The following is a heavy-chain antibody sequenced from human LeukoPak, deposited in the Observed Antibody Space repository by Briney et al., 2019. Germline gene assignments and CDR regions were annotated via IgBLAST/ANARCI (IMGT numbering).Heavy chain of an antibody. J-gene: IGHJ4*02. CDR3: ARSGLMVRGVIPFDY. CDR2: IYTRWST. D-gene: IGHD3-10*01. V-gene: IGHV4-4*07. CDR1: GGSISSYY. Sequence: PSETLSLTCTVSGGSISSYYWSWIRQPAGKGLEWIGRIYTRWSTNYNPSLMSRVTMSVDTSKNQFSLKLSSVTAADTAVYYCARSGLMVRGVIPFDYWGQGTLVTVSS.